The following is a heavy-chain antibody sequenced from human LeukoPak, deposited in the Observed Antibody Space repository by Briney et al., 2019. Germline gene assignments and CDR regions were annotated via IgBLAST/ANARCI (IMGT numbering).Heavy chain of an antibody. J-gene: IGHJ4*02. CDR3: ARDPLPPYYDSSGLPSAGDY. CDR2: IIPIFGTA. Sequence: GASVKVSCKASGGTFSSYAISWVRQAPGQGLEWMGGIIPIFGTANYAQKFQGRVTITADESTSTAYMELSSLRSEDTAVYYCARDPLPPYYDSSGLPSAGDYWGQGTLVTVSS. V-gene: IGHV1-69*13. CDR1: GGTFSSYA. D-gene: IGHD3-22*01.